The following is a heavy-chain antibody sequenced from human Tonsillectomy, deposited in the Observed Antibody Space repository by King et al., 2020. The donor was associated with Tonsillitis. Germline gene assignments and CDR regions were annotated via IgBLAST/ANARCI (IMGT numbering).Heavy chain of an antibody. CDR3: ARGGFRVRGVLTLGMDV. D-gene: IGHD3-10*01. V-gene: IGHV3-20*04. Sequence: VQLVESGGGVVRPGGSLRLSCAASGFTFGDYGMSWVRQAPGKGLEWVSGINWNGGSTGYADSVKGRFTISRDNAKNSLYLQMNSLRAEDTALYYCARGGFRVRGVLTLGMDVWGQGTTVTVSS. CDR2: INWNGGST. CDR1: GFTFGDYG. J-gene: IGHJ6*02.